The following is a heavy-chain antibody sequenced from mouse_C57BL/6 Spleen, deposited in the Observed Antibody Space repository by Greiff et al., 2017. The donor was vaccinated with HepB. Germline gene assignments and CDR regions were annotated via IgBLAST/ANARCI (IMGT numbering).Heavy chain of an antibody. V-gene: IGHV1-69*01. D-gene: IGHD1-1*01. CDR3: ARTLNYYGSGYFDY. Sequence: QVQLQQSGAELVMPGASVKLSCKASGYTFTSYWMHWVKQRPGQGLEWIGEIDPSDSYTNYIQKFKGKSTLTVDKSSSTAYMQLSSLTSEDSAVYYCARTLNYYGSGYFDYWGQGTTLTVSS. CDR1: GYTFTSYW. CDR2: IDPSDSYT. J-gene: IGHJ2*01.